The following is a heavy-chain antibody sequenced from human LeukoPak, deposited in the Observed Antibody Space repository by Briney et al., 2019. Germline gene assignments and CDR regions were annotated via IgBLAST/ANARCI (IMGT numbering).Heavy chain of an antibody. J-gene: IGHJ4*02. V-gene: IGHV5-51*01. CDR1: GYSFTNFW. CDR3: ARPGYSGYAQSLDY. D-gene: IGHD5-12*01. CDR2: IYPGDSDA. Sequence: GESLKISCMGSGYSFTNFWIAWVRQMPGKGLEWMGIIYPGDSDARYSPSFQGQVTISADKSISTAYLQWSSLKASDTAMYYCARPGYSGYAQSLDYWGQGTPVTVSS.